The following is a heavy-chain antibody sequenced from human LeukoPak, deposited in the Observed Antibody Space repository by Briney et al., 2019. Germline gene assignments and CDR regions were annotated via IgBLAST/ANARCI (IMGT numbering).Heavy chain of an antibody. Sequence: GGSLRLSCAASGFIFDDYGMAWVRQAPGKGLEWVSGINWNGASTGYADSVKGRFTISRDNAKNSLYLQMNSLRAEDTAVYYCAKDRRAGSYDYWGQGTLVTVSS. CDR2: INWNGAST. V-gene: IGHV3-20*04. J-gene: IGHJ4*02. CDR3: AKDRRAGSYDY. CDR1: GFIFDDYG. D-gene: IGHD3-10*01.